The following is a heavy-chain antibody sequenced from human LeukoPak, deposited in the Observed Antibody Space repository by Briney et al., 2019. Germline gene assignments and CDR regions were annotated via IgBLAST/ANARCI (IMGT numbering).Heavy chain of an antibody. CDR3: AKDRTAAAAHYGMDV. Sequence: GGSLRLSCAASGFTFSSYAMSWVRKAPGKGLEWVSPISGSGGSTYYADSVKGRFTISRDNSKNTLYLQMNSLRAEDTAVYYCAKDRTAAAAHYGMDVWGKGTTVTVSS. D-gene: IGHD6-13*01. CDR2: ISGSGGST. V-gene: IGHV3-23*01. J-gene: IGHJ6*04. CDR1: GFTFSSYA.